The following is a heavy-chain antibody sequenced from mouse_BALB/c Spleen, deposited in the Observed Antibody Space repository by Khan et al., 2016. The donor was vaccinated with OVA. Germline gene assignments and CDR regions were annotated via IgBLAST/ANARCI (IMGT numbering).Heavy chain of an antibody. D-gene: IGHD3-3*01. V-gene: IGHV2-9*02. CDR2: IWAGGST. Sequence: VELVESGPGLVAPSQSLSITCTVYGYSLTRYGVHWVRQPPGKGLEWLGLIWAGGSTNYNWALMSRLSISVDNSKGLVFLIMNSLQTDDTALDYCARSKYLARYWGQGTTLTVSS. J-gene: IGHJ2*01. CDR3: ARSKYLARY. CDR1: GYSLTRYG.